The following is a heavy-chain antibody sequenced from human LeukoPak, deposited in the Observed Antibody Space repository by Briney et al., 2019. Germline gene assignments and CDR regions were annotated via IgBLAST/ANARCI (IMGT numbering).Heavy chain of an antibody. D-gene: IGHD6-13*01. J-gene: IGHJ4*02. CDR2: IPGSGSA. V-gene: IGHV4-4*07. Sequence: SSETLSLTCTVSGGSIESYYWSWIRQPAGKGLEWIGRIPGSGSANYNPSLRRRVTMSVDTSRNQVSLKVNSVTAADTAMYYCARGTAVGYGDVGDHWGQGTLVTVSS. CDR3: ARGTAVGYGDVGDH. CDR1: GGSIESYY.